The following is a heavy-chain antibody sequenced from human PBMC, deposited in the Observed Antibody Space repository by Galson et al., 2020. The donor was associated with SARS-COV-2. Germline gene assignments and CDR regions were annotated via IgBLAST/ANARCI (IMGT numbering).Heavy chain of an antibody. CDR2: ISAYNGNT. D-gene: IGHD3-3*01. CDR3: AREKRPYYDFWSGYYIKAPGPDYYYYGMDV. Sequence: ASVKVSCKASGYTFTSYGISRVRQAPGQGLEWMGWISAYNGNTNYAQKLQGRVTMTTDTSTSTAYMELRSLRSDDTAVYYCAREKRPYYDFWSGYYIKAPGPDYYYYGMDVGGQGTTVTVSS. CDR1: GYTFTSYG. V-gene: IGHV1-18*01. J-gene: IGHJ6*02.